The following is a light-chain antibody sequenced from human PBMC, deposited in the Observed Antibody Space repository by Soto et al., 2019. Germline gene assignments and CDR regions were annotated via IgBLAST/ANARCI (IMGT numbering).Light chain of an antibody. Sequence: DIQMTQSRSSLSASXXDIVXITCPASQSISSYLNWYQQKPGKAPKXXIYDASNLETGVPSRFSGSGAGTDFTFTISSLQPEDIATYYCQQYDKLPITFGQGTRLEIK. J-gene: IGKJ5*01. V-gene: IGKV1-33*01. CDR3: QQYDKLPIT. CDR1: QSISSY. CDR2: DAS.